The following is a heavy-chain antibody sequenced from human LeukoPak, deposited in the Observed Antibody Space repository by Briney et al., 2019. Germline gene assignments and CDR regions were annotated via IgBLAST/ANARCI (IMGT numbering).Heavy chain of an antibody. D-gene: IGHD1-26*01. CDR3: ARDLNLIMGARGLGY. CDR1: GYTFTSYG. J-gene: IGHJ4*02. Sequence: ASVKVSCKASGYTFTSYGVSWVRQAPGQGLEWMGWISAYQGETNFAQKFQGRVTLTTDTSTSTAYMELRSLRSGDTAVYFCARDLNLIMGARGLGYWGQGTLVTVSS. V-gene: IGHV1-18*01. CDR2: ISAYQGET.